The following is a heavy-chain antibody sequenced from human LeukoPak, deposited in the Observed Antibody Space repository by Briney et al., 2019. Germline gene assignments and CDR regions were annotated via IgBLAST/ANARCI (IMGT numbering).Heavy chain of an antibody. CDR1: NGSINFVSYY. CDR2: IYYSGST. J-gene: IGHJ5*02. D-gene: IGHD2-2*01. Sequence: SETLSLTCTVSNGSINFVSYYWSWIRQPPGKGLEWIGYIYYSGSTNYNPSLKSRVTISVDTSKNQFSLKLSSVTAADTAAYYCARGELGYCSSTSCSWFDPWGQGTLVTVSS. CDR3: ARGELGYCSSTSCSWFDP. V-gene: IGHV4-61*01.